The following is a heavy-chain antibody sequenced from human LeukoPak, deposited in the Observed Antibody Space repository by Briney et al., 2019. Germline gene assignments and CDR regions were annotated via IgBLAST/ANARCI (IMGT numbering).Heavy chain of an antibody. CDR3: ASPQDSSGYYCFDY. D-gene: IGHD3-22*01. CDR1: GGTFSSYA. J-gene: IGHJ4*02. Sequence: SVKVSCKASGGTFSSYAISWVRQAPGQGLEWMGGIIPIFGTANYAQKFQGRVTITADKSTSTAYMELSSLRSEDTAVYYCASPQDSSGYYCFDYWGQGTLVTVSS. CDR2: IIPIFGTA. V-gene: IGHV1-69*06.